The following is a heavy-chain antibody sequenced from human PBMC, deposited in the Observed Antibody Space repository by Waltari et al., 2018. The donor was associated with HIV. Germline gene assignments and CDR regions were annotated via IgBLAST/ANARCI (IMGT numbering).Heavy chain of an antibody. J-gene: IGHJ1*01. V-gene: IGHV3-23*04. CDR2: STVTDGTT. CDR3: AKRVLYSSSEAYFQH. CDR1: GFTFSNYA. D-gene: IGHD6-6*01. Sequence: DVQLVESGGGSVQPGGSLRLSCAASGFTFSNYAMSWVRQAPGKGLEWVSSSTVTDGTTYYADSVKGRFTSSRDNSKTTLYLQMNSLRVDDTAVYFCAKRVLYSSSEAYFQHWGQGTLVTVSS.